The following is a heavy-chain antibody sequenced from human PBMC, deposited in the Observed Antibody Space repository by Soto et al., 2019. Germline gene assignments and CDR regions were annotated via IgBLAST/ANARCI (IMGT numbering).Heavy chain of an antibody. D-gene: IGHD3-10*01. V-gene: IGHV3-23*01. CDR1: GFTFSSYS. CDR2: VSANGQGI. CDR3: AKDRHYPRDYFHY. J-gene: IGHJ4*02. Sequence: PGGSLRLSCAASGFTFSSYSMNWVRQAPGKGLEWVSAVSANGQGIYYADSVRGRFTISRDNSKNTVFLHMGSLSAEDTAVYYCAKDRHYPRDYFHYWGQGTLVTVSS.